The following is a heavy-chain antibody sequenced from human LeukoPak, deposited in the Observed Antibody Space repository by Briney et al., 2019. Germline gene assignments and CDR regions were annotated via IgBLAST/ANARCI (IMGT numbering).Heavy chain of an antibody. CDR2: ISASSINT. CDR1: GFSVSNYV. V-gene: IGHV3-23*01. J-gene: IGHJ2*01. CDR3: VHVPVSAQWYFAL. Sequence: GGSLRLSCAASGFSVSNYVMNWVRQAPGEGLEWVSGISASSINTYYAESVKGRFTISRDISMNTLNLQMNTLRAEDTAVYYCVHVPVSAQWYFALWGRGTLVTVSS. D-gene: IGHD2-2*01.